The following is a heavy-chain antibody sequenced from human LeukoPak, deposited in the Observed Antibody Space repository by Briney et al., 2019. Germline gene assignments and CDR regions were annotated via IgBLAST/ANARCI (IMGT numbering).Heavy chain of an antibody. D-gene: IGHD3-16*01. V-gene: IGHV4-39*01. CDR2: IYYSGST. CDR3: ARPVGGYYFDY. Sequence: SETLSLTGTVSGGSISSSSYYWGWIRQPPGKGLEWIGSIYYSGSTYYNPSLESRVTISVDTSKNQFSLKLSSVTAADTAVYYCARPVGGYYFDYWGQGTLVTVSS. CDR1: GGSISSSSYY. J-gene: IGHJ4*02.